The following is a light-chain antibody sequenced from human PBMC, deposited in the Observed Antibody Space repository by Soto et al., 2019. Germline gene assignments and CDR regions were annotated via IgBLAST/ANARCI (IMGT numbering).Light chain of an antibody. V-gene: IGKV3-11*01. Sequence: EIVLTQSPAPLALSPGEIATLSCRASQSVSSYLAWYQQKPGQAPRLLIYDASNRATGIPARFSGSGYETHFPLTISSLDPEDFAVYYCQQRSNWLSLTFGGGTKVEIK. CDR2: DAS. J-gene: IGKJ4*01. CDR3: QQRSNWLSLT. CDR1: QSVSSY.